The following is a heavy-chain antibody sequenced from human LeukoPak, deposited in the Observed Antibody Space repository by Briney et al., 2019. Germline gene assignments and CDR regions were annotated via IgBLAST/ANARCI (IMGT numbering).Heavy chain of an antibody. V-gene: IGHV3-11*04. CDR2: ISSSGSTI. Sequence: GGSLRLSCAASGFTFSDHYMSWIRQAPGKGLEWVSYISSSGSTIYYADSVKGRFTISRDNSKNTLYLQMNSLRAEDTAVYYCAKGPPVVVTVILAEYFQHWGQGTLVTVSS. CDR3: AKGPPVVVTVILAEYFQH. J-gene: IGHJ1*01. D-gene: IGHD2-21*02. CDR1: GFTFSDHY.